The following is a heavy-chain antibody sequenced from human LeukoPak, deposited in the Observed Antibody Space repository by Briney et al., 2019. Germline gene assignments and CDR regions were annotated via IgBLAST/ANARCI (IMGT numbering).Heavy chain of an antibody. J-gene: IGHJ4*02. Sequence: PGGSLRLSCAASGFTFSSYSMNWVRQAPGKGLEWVSYISSSSSTIYYADSVKGRFTISRDNSKNTLYLQMNSLRAEDTAVYYCATTQWFGELADYWGQGTLVTVSS. V-gene: IGHV3-48*01. D-gene: IGHD3-10*01. CDR1: GFTFSSYS. CDR3: ATTQWFGELADY. CDR2: ISSSSSTI.